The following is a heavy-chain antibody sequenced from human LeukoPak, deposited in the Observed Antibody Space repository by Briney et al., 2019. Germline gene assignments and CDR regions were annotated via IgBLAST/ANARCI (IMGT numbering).Heavy chain of an antibody. CDR1: GGSFSGYY. Sequence: SETLSLTCAVYGGSFSGYYWSWIRQPPGKGLEWIGEINHSGSTNYNPSLKSRVTISVDTSKNQFSLKLSSVTAADTAVYYCARAPHQNYDFWSGYFPRYFDYWGQGTLVTVSS. J-gene: IGHJ4*02. D-gene: IGHD3-3*01. CDR2: INHSGST. CDR3: ARAPHQNYDFWSGYFPRYFDY. V-gene: IGHV4-34*01.